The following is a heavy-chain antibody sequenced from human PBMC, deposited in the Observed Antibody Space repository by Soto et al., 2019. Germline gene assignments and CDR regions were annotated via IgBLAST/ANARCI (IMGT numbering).Heavy chain of an antibody. V-gene: IGHV6-1*01. Sequence: KQSQTLSLTCAISGDSVSSNSAAWNWIRQSPSRGLEWLGRTYYRSKWYNDYAVSVKSRITINPDTSKNQFSLQLNSVTTEDTAVYYCARERAAADANDAFDIWGQGTMVTVSS. CDR1: GDSVSSNSAA. CDR3: ARERAAADANDAFDI. CDR2: TYYRSKWYN. D-gene: IGHD6-13*01. J-gene: IGHJ3*02.